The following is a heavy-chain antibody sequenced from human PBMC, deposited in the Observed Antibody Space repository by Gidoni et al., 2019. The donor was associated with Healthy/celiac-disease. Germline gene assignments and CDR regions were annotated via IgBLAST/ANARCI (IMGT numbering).Heavy chain of an antibody. V-gene: IGHV3-30*04. CDR1: GFTFSRYA. CDR2: ISYDGSNK. Sequence: QVQLVESGGGVVQPGRSLRLSCAASGFTFSRYAMHWVRQAPGKGLEWVAVISYDGSNKYYADSVKGRFTISRDNSKNTLYLQMNSLRAEDTAVYYCARDLSMIVVVLPAGAFDIWGQGTMVTVSS. J-gene: IGHJ3*02. CDR3: ARDLSMIVVVLPAGAFDI. D-gene: IGHD3-22*01.